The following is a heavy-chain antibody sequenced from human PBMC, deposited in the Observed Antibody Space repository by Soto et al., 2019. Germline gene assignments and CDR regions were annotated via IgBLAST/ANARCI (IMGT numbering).Heavy chain of an antibody. CDR2: ISAYNGNT. CDR1: GYTFTSYG. Sequence: ASVKVSCKASGYTFTSYGISWVRQAPGQGLEWMGWISAYNGNTNYAQKLQGRVTMTTDTSTSTAYMELRSLRSDDTAVYYCARGIYDILTGRFWFDPWGQGTLVTVSS. V-gene: IGHV1-18*01. D-gene: IGHD3-9*01. J-gene: IGHJ5*02. CDR3: ARGIYDILTGRFWFDP.